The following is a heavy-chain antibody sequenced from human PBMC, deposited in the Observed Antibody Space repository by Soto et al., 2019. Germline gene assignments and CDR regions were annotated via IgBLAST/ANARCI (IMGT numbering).Heavy chain of an antibody. D-gene: IGHD2-2*01. Sequence: PGGSLRLSCAASGFTFSIYWMHWVRQAPGKGLVWVSRINSDGSSTSYADSVKGRFTISRDNAKNTLYLQMNSLRAEDTAVYYCARSLQGGYQLPQDDYWGQGTLVTVSS. V-gene: IGHV3-74*01. CDR3: ARSLQGGYQLPQDDY. J-gene: IGHJ4*02. CDR1: GFTFSIYW. CDR2: INSDGSST.